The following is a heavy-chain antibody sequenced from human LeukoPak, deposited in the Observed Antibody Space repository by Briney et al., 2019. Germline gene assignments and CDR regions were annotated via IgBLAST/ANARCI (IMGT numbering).Heavy chain of an antibody. V-gene: IGHV4-38-2*02. D-gene: IGHD3-22*01. CDR3: ARENYYDSTVY. Sequence: SETLSLTCAVSAYSISSGYYWGWIRQPPGKGLEWIGSIYHSGSTYYNPSLKSRVTISVDTSKNQFSLKLSSVTAADTAVYYCARENYYDSTVYRGQGTLVTVSS. J-gene: IGHJ4*02. CDR2: IYHSGST. CDR1: AYSISSGYY.